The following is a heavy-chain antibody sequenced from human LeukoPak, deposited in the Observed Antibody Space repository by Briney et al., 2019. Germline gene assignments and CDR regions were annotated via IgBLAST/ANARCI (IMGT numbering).Heavy chain of an antibody. Sequence: ASVKVSCKASGYTFTSYYMHWVRQAPGQGLEWMGWMNPNSGNTGYAQKFQGRVTMTRNTSISTAYMELSSLRSEDTAVYYCARGQWDGSCFDYWGQGTLVTVSP. CDR3: ARGQWDGSCFDY. CDR1: GYTFTSYY. CDR2: MNPNSGNT. V-gene: IGHV1-8*02. J-gene: IGHJ4*02. D-gene: IGHD1-26*01.